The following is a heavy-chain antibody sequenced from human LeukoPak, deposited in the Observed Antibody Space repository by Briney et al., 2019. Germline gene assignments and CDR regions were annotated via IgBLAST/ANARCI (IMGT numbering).Heavy chain of an antibody. CDR1: GGTFSSYA. CDR2: IIPIFGTA. D-gene: IGHD1-26*01. CDR3: ARPREKVNSGSYQLDY. Sequence: SVKVSCKASGGTFSSYAISWVRQAPGQGLEWMGRIIPIFGTANYAQKFQGRVTVTTDESTSTAYMELSSLRSEDTAVYYCARPREKVNSGSYQLDYWGQGTLVTVSS. V-gene: IGHV1-69*05. J-gene: IGHJ4*02.